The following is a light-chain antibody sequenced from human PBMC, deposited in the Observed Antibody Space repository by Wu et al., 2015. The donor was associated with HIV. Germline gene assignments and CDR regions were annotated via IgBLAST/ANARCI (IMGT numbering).Light chain of an antibody. J-gene: IGKJ1*01. CDR2: AAS. V-gene: IGKV3-20*01. CDR1: QSVTNNY. CDR3: QQFGSSPWT. Sequence: EIVLTQSPGTLSLSPGEGATLSCRASQSVTNNYLAWYQQTPGQAPRLLIYAASTRATGIPDRFSGSGSGTDFTLTISWLETEDFAVYYCQQFGSSPWTFGQGTKVE.